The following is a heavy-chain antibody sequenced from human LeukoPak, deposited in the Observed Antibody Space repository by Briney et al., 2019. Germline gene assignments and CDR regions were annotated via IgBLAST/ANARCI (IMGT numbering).Heavy chain of an antibody. J-gene: IGHJ3*02. Sequence: HPGGSLRLFCRVSRFTFSRYDMRWVRHSTGRALVGLTSISGSGTSTYYADSVEGRFNISRDNSKNTLYLQMSSLRAEHTALYSGAKDYGGNSDAFDIWGQGTVVTVSS. V-gene: IGHV3-23*01. CDR1: RFTFSRYD. D-gene: IGHD4-23*01. CDR2: ISGSGTST. CDR3: AKDYGGNSDAFDI.